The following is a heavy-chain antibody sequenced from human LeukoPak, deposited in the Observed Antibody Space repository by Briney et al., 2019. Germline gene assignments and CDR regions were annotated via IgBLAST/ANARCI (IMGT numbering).Heavy chain of an antibody. D-gene: IGHD6-19*01. J-gene: IGHJ4*02. V-gene: IGHV4-34*01. CDR3: AREVGQWLVPLV. CDR2: INHSGST. CDR1: GGSFSGYY. Sequence: SETLSLTCAVYGGSFSGYYWSWIRQPPGKGLEWIGEINHSGSTNYNPSLKSRVTISVDTSKNQFSLKLSPVTAADTAVYYCAREVGQWLVPLVWGQGTLVTVSS.